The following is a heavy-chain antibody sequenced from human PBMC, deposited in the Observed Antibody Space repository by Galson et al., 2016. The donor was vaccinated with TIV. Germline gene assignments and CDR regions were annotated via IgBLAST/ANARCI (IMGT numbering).Heavy chain of an antibody. CDR3: TRTAMRSTRNAFYI. CDR1: GFTFGHYA. J-gene: IGHJ3*02. Sequence: SLRLSCAASGFTFGHYAVNWFRQAPGKGLEWVGFITSKTYGATTEYAASVKGRFTISRDDSRNIAYLQMNSLKTEDTAVYYCTRTAMRSTRNAFYIWGQGTVVTVSS. V-gene: IGHV3-49*03. D-gene: IGHD1-1*01. CDR2: ITSKTYGATT.